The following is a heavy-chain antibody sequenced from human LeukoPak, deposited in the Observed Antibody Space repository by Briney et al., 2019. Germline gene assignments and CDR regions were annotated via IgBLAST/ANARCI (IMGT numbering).Heavy chain of an antibody. V-gene: IGHV1-18*01. CDR3: ARDSGDIVVVVAATLSDGMDV. J-gene: IGHJ6*02. CDR1: GYTFTSYG. Sequence: ASVKLSCKASGYTFTSYGISWVRQAPGQGLEWMGWISAYNGNTNYAQKLQGRVTMTTDTSTSTAYMELRSLRSDDTAVYYCARDSGDIVVVVAATLSDGMDVWGQGTTFTASS. D-gene: IGHD2-15*01. CDR2: ISAYNGNT.